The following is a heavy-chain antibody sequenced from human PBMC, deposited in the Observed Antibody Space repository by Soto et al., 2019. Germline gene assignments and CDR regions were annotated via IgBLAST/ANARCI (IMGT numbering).Heavy chain of an antibody. CDR3: ATYTSGGGGRGY. J-gene: IGHJ4*02. D-gene: IGHD6-19*01. Sequence: SETLSLTCTVSGASIRRDHWNWIRQPPGKGLEWIGDYSGSTKYNPSLKSRVTISVDTSKNQFSLKLSSVTAADTAVYFCATYTSGGGGRGYWGQGTLVTGSS. CDR2: YSGST. CDR1: GASIRRDH. V-gene: IGHV4-59*08.